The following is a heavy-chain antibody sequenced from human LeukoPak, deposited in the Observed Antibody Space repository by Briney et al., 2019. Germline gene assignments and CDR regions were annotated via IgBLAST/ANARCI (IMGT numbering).Heavy chain of an antibody. Sequence: GASVKVSCKASGYTFTGYYMHWVRQAPGQGLEWMGWINPNSGGTNYAQKFQGRVTMTRDTSISTAYMELSRLRSDDTAVYYCARDQTYIPAQEYYFDYWGQGTLVTVSS. CDR1: GYTFTGYY. V-gene: IGHV1-2*02. J-gene: IGHJ4*02. D-gene: IGHD2-2*01. CDR2: INPNSGGT. CDR3: ARDQTYIPAQEYYFDY.